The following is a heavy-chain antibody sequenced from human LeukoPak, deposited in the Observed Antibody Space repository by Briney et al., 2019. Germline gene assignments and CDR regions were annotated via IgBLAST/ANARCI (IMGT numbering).Heavy chain of an antibody. Sequence: KPSETLSLTCTVSGGSISSTSHYWVWIRQPPGKGLAWVGNIYYSGSTYYNPSLKSRATISVDTSKNQFSLRLRYVTAADTAVYYCARNPRLYTSGWYGWDYLDYWGQGTLATVSS. D-gene: IGHD6-19*01. CDR1: GGSISSTSHY. J-gene: IGHJ4*02. CDR2: IYYSGST. CDR3: ARNPRLYTSGWYGWDYLDY. V-gene: IGHV4-39*07.